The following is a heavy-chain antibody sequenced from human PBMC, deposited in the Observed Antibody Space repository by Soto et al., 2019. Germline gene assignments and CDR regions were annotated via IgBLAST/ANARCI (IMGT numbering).Heavy chain of an antibody. CDR3: AGAYCTNGVCYYYGMDV. J-gene: IGHJ6*02. V-gene: IGHV1-69*12. D-gene: IGHD2-8*01. Sequence: QVQLVQSGAEVKKPGSSVKVSCKASGGTFSSYAISWVRQAPGQGLEWMGGIIPIFGTANYAQKFQGRVTITADESTSTAYMELSSLRSEDTAVYYCAGAYCTNGVCYYYGMDVWGQGTTVTVSS. CDR2: IIPIFGTA. CDR1: GGTFSSYA.